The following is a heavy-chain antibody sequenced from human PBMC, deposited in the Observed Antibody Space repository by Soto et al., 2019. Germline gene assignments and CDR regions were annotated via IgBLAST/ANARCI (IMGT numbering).Heavy chain of an antibody. CDR1: GLTFSDSY. CDR2: ISSGSSYT. V-gene: IGHV3-11*05. Sequence: QVQLVESGGGLVKPGGSLRLSCAASGLTFSDSYMSWIRQAPGKGLEWVSYISSGSSYTKYADSVKGRFTISRDNAKNSLYLQMNSLRAEDTAVYYCARSSQWLMSYCLDYWGQGALVTVSS. J-gene: IGHJ4*02. CDR3: ARSSQWLMSYCLDY. D-gene: IGHD6-19*01.